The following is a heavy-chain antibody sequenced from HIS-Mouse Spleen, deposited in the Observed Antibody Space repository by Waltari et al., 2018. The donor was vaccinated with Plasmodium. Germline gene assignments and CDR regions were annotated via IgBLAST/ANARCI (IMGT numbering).Heavy chain of an antibody. CDR2: IYYSGST. D-gene: IGHD2-2*01. J-gene: IGHJ3*02. Sequence: QVQLQESGPGLVKPSETLSLTCTVSGGSISSYYWSWIRQPPGKVLEWIGYIYYSGSTNYNPSLKSRVTIAVDTSKNQFSLKRSSVTAADTAVYCCARDCSSTSCLDALDIWGQGTMVTVSS. CDR3: ARDCSSTSCLDALDI. V-gene: IGHV4-59*01. CDR1: GGSISSYY.